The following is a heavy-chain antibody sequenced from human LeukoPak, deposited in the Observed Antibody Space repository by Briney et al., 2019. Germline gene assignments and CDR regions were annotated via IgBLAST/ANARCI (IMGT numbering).Heavy chain of an antibody. D-gene: IGHD6-19*01. J-gene: IGHJ4*02. CDR1: GGSFSGYY. Sequence: SETLSLTCAVYGGSFSGYYWSWIRQPPGKGLEWIGEINHSGSTNYNPSLKSRVTISVETSKNQFSLKLSSVTAADTAVYYCARTSGWYNFDYWGQGTLVTVSS. V-gene: IGHV4-34*01. CDR3: ARTSGWYNFDY. CDR2: INHSGST.